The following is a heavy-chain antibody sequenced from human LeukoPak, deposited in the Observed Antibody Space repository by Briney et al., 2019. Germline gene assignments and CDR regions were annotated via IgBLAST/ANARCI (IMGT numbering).Heavy chain of an antibody. CDR1: GGSISSGDYY. CDR2: ISYSGST. D-gene: IGHD3-16*01. CDR3: ASSTYYVFDH. Sequence: SQTLSLTRTVYGGSISSGDYYWSRLRQHPGKGLEGIGYISYSGSTSYCSSLKSQTTISLDSSKNQFSLRLSSVTAADTAIYYCASSTYYVFDHWGQGTVVSVSS. V-gene: IGHV4-31*01. J-gene: IGHJ4*02.